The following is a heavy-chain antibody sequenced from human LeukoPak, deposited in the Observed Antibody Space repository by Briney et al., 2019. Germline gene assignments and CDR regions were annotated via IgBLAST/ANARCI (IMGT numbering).Heavy chain of an antibody. D-gene: IGHD3-16*01. V-gene: IGHV1-24*01. CDR2: FDPEDGET. J-gene: IGHJ4*02. Sequence: GASVKVSCKVSGYTLTELSMHWVRQAPGKGLEWMGGFDPEDGETIYAQKFQGRVIMTTDTSTNTAYMEVRSLRSDDTAIYYCAREGLGELTLDYWGQGTLVIVST. CDR3: AREGLGELTLDY. CDR1: GYTLTELS.